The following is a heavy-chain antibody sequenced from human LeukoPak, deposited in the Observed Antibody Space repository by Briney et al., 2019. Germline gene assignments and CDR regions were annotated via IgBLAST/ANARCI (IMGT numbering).Heavy chain of an antibody. CDR3: ARGGAELLPTGGEYFQH. J-gene: IGHJ1*01. CDR2: IYYSGST. Sequence: PSETLSLTCTVSGGSISSSSYYWGWIRQPPGKGLGWIGSIYYSGSTYYNPSLKSRVTISVDTSKNQFSLKLSSVTAADTAVYYCARGGAELLPTGGEYFQHWGQGTLVTVSS. CDR1: GGSISSSSYY. D-gene: IGHD2-15*01. V-gene: IGHV4-39*07.